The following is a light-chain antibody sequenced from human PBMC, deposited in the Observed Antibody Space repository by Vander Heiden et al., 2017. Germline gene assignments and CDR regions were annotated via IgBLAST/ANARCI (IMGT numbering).Light chain of an antibody. Sequence: DIVMTHSPDSLAVSLGERATINCKSSQSVLYSSTNKNYLAWYQQKPGQAPNLRVYWAATRKSGVPDRFSGSGSGTDFTLTISSLQAEDVAVYYCQQYYSTPQTFGQGTKVEIK. CDR3: QQYYSTPQT. J-gene: IGKJ1*01. V-gene: IGKV4-1*01. CDR1: QSVLYSSTNKNY. CDR2: WAA.